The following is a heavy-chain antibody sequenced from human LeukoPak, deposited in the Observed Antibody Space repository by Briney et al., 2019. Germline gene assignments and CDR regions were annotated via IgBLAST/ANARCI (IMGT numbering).Heavy chain of an antibody. CDR3: ARDYQGGYGDKTVDY. D-gene: IGHD5-18*01. CDR1: RGSISYFY. Sequence: NPSETLSLTCTVSRGSISYFYWTWIRQPAGKGLEWIGRIYTSGTTNYNPSLKSRLTMSVDTSKKQFSLKLSSVTAADTAVYYCARDYQGGYGDKTVDYWGQGTLVTVSS. CDR2: IYTSGTT. V-gene: IGHV4-4*07. J-gene: IGHJ4*02.